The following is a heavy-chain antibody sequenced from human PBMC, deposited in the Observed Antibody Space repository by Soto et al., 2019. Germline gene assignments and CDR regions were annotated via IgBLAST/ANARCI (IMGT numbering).Heavy chain of an antibody. CDR3: ARRGAFWVGGMPMYYFDY. CDR2: IYYSGST. J-gene: IGHJ4*02. CDR1: GGSISSSSYY. V-gene: IGHV4-39*01. Sequence: QLQLQESGPGLVKPSETLSLTCTVSGGSISSSSYYWGWIRQPPGKGLEWIGSIYYSGSTYYNPSLKSRVTISVDTSKNQFSLKLSSVTAADTAVYYCARRGAFWVGGMPMYYFDYWGQGTLVTVSS. D-gene: IGHD2-2*01.